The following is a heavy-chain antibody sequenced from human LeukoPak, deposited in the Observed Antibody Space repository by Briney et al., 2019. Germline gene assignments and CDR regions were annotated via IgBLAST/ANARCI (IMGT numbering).Heavy chain of an antibody. Sequence: PSETLSLTCAVYGGSFSGYYWSWIRQPPGKGLEWIGEINHSGSTNYNPSLKSRVTISVDTSKNQFSLKLSSVTAADTAVYYCAREQLAGNWFDPWGQGTLVTVSS. J-gene: IGHJ5*02. CDR2: INHSGST. CDR3: AREQLAGNWFDP. D-gene: IGHD6-13*01. V-gene: IGHV4-34*01. CDR1: GGSFSGYY.